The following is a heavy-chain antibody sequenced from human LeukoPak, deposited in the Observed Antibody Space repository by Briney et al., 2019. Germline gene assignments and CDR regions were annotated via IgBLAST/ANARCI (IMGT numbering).Heavy chain of an antibody. Sequence: GGSLRLSCAASGFTFSSYSMNLVRQALGKGVEWVSYISSSSSTIYYADSVKGRFTISRDNAKNSLYLQMNSLRAEDTAVYYCARGITMVRGVMNYWGQGTLVTVSS. CDR3: ARGITMVRGVMNY. D-gene: IGHD3-10*01. V-gene: IGHV3-48*01. CDR2: ISSSSSTI. CDR1: GFTFSSYS. J-gene: IGHJ4*02.